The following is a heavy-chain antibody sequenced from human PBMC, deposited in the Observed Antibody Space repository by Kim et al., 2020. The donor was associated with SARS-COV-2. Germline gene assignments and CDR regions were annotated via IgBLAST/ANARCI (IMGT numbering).Heavy chain of an antibody. CDR2: IYYSGST. J-gene: IGHJ6*02. CDR1: GGSISSSSYY. V-gene: IGHV4-39*01. Sequence: SETLSLTCTVSGGSISSSSYYWGWIRQPPGKGLEWIGSIYYSGSTYYNPSLKSRVTISVDTSKNQFSLKLSSVTAADTAVYYCASSDDCSSTSCYPLAGMDVWGQGTTVTVSS. D-gene: IGHD2-2*01. CDR3: ASSDDCSSTSCYPLAGMDV.